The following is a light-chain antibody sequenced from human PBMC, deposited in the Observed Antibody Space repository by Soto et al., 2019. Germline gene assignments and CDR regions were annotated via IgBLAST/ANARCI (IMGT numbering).Light chain of an antibody. CDR2: GAS. J-gene: IGKJ1*01. V-gene: IGKV3-20*01. CDR3: QQYGSSRYT. CDR1: QSVGSAY. Sequence: EIVLTQSPGTLSLSPGERATLSCRASQSVGSAYLAWYQHKPGQAPRLLIYGASSRATGIPDRISGSGSGTDFTLTISRLEPEDFAVYYCQQYGSSRYTFGQGTKVEAK.